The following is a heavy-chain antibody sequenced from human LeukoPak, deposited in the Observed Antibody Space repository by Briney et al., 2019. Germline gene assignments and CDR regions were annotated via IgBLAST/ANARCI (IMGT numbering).Heavy chain of an antibody. CDR1: GFTFSDHY. CDR3: AKGMNDYFDY. V-gene: IGHV3-23*01. CDR2: ISGSGGST. D-gene: IGHD1-1*01. Sequence: GGSLRLSCAASGFTFSDHYMDWVRQAPGKGLEWVSAISGSGGSTYYADSVKGRFTISRDNSKNTLYLQMNSLRAEDTAVYYCAKGMNDYFDYWGQGTLVTVSS. J-gene: IGHJ4*02.